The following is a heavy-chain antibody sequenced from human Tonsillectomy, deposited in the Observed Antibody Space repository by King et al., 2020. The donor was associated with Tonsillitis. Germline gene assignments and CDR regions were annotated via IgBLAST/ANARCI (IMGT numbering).Heavy chain of an antibody. CDR1: GFTFSSYA. J-gene: IGHJ4*02. CDR3: VKEPRSGWYGPKVFPFLAHDY. CDR2: ISSNAGST. D-gene: IGHD6-19*01. V-gene: IGHV3-64D*06. Sequence: VQLVESGGGLVQPGGSLRLSCSASGFTFSSYAMHWVRQAPGKGLEYVSAISSNAGSTYYADSVKGRFTISRDNSKNTLYLQMSSLRAEDTAVYYCVKEPRSGWYGPKVFPFLAHDYWGQGTLVTVSS.